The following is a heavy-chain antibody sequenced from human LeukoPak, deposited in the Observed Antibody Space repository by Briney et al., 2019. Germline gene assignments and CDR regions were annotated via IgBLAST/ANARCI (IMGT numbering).Heavy chain of an antibody. CDR3: AKDRAGFCSGGNCYTTFDP. CDR2: IYYSGST. D-gene: IGHD2-15*01. J-gene: IGHJ5*02. Sequence: SSQTLSLTCTVSGGSIRSGGYYWTWIRQHPGKGLEWIGYIYYSGSTYYNPSLKSRVTISMDTSKNQFSLMLSFVTAADTAVYYCAKDRAGFCSGGNCYTTFDPWGQGTLVTVSS. CDR1: GGSIRSGGYY. V-gene: IGHV4-31*03.